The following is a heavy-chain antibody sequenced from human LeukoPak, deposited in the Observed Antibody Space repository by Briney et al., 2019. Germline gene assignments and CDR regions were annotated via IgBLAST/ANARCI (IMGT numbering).Heavy chain of an antibody. V-gene: IGHV3-30*04. Sequence: GGSLRLSCAASGFTFSSYAMHWVRQAPGKGLEWVAVISYDGSNKYYADSVKGRFTISRDNSKNTLYLQMNSLRAEDTAVYYCARDGRYYYDSSGSPGNWGQGTLVTVSS. CDR2: ISYDGSNK. J-gene: IGHJ4*02. CDR3: ARDGRYYYDSSGSPGN. CDR1: GFTFSSYA. D-gene: IGHD3-22*01.